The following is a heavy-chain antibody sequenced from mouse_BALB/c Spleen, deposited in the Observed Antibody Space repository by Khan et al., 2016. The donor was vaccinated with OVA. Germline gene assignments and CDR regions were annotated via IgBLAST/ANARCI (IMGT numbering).Heavy chain of an antibody. V-gene: IGHV5-17*02. D-gene: IGHD2-12*01. J-gene: IGHJ3*01. CDR2: IGSDSKTI. Sequence: EVELVESGGGLVQPGGSRKLSCAASGSPFSSFGMHWVRQAPEKGLEWVAYIGSDSKTIYYADTVKGRFTISRDDPKNSLVLQMTSLRSEDTAMYYCVSSRYGSGFASWGQGTLVTVSS. CDR3: VSSRYGSGFAS. CDR1: GSPFSSFG.